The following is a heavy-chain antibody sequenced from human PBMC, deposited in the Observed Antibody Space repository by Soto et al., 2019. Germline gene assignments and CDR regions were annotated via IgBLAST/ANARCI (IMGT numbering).Heavy chain of an antibody. J-gene: IGHJ6*02. V-gene: IGHV1-69*06. CDR1: VGTFSSYA. CDR3: ARGVYRSTWTNLLDRSGLDG. Sequence: QVQLVQSVAEAKKPGSSVKVSCKTSVGTFSSYAISWVRQAPGQGLEWMVGIVPLFRTTSYAKKFQGRVTITADTSTYIVYMELSRLRAGNTAVYYCARGVYRSTWTNLLDRSGLDGWGQGSTVTVS. D-gene: IGHD6-13*01. CDR2: IVPLFRTT.